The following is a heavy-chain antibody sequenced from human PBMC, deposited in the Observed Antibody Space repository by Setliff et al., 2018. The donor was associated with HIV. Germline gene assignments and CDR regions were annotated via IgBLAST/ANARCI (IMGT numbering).Heavy chain of an antibody. V-gene: IGHV4-38-2*02. Sequence: SETMSLTCSVSGYSISRGYYWGWIRQPPGKGLEWIGSIHQSGSTYYNSSLKSRVTMSVDTSKNKFSLKLSSVTAADTAVYYCARDLGSAYSYAQGRFAPWGQGTLVTVSS. CDR2: IHQSGST. D-gene: IGHD5-18*01. J-gene: IGHJ5*02. CDR1: GYSISRGYY. CDR3: ARDLGSAYSYAQGRFAP.